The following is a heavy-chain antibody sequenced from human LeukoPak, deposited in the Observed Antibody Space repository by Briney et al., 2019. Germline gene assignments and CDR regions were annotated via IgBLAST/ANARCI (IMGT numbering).Heavy chain of an antibody. CDR3: ARGYYYDSSGYYYSYAFDI. J-gene: IGHJ3*02. Sequence: ASVKVSCKASGGTFSSYAISWVRQAPGQGLEWMGGIIPIFGTASYAQKFQGRVTITTDESTSTAYMELSSLRSEDTAVFYCARGYYYDSSGYYYSYAFDIWGQGTMVTVSS. D-gene: IGHD3-22*01. V-gene: IGHV1-69*05. CDR2: IIPIFGTA. CDR1: GGTFSSYA.